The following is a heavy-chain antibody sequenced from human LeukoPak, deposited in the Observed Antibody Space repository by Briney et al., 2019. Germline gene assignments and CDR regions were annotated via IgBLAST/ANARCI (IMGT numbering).Heavy chain of an antibody. CDR1: GFTFSSYG. V-gene: IGHV3-30*18. J-gene: IGHJ4*02. CDR3: AKVYVRFGELLNPFDY. D-gene: IGHD3-10*01. CDR2: ISYDGSNK. Sequence: GGSLRLSCVASGFTFSSYGMHWVRQAPGKGLEWVAVISYDGSNKYYADSVKGRFTISRDNSKNTLYLQMNSLRAEDTAVYYCAKVYVRFGELLNPFDYWGQGTLVTVSS.